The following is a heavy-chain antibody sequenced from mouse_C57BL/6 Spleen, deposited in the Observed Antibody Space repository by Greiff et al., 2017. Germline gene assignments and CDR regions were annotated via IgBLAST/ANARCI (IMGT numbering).Heavy chain of an antibody. CDR3: ARTMGLYSNYVDLDY. J-gene: IGHJ2*01. Sequence: EVKVVESGGGLVKPGGSLKLSCAASGFTFSDYGMHWVRQAPEKGLEWVAYISSGSSTIYYADTVKGRFTISRDNAKNTLFLQMTSLRSEDTAMYYCARTMGLYSNYVDLDYWGQGTTLTVSS. CDR2: ISSGSSTI. D-gene: IGHD2-5*01. CDR1: GFTFSDYG. V-gene: IGHV5-17*01.